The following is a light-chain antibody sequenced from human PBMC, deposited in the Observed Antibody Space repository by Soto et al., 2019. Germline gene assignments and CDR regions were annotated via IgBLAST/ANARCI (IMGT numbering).Light chain of an antibody. CDR3: QQYYSYPPT. CDR2: AAS. V-gene: IGKV1-8*01. J-gene: IGKJ1*01. CDR1: QGISSY. Sequence: IRSTPSPSSFSASTGARAPITCRASQGISSYLAWYQQKPWKAPKLLIYAASTLQSGVPSRFSGSGSGTDFTLTISCLQSEDFATYYCQQYYSYPPTFGQGTKVDIK.